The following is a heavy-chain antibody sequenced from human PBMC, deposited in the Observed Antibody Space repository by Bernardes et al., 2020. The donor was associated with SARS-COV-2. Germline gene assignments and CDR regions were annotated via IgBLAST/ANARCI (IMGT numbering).Heavy chain of an antibody. CDR2: IYNGGAT. CDR3: ARGCCGYSWGY. J-gene: IGHJ4*02. Sequence: GGSLRLSCAASGFTVNSNYMTWVRQAPGKGLEWVSVIYNGGATYYADSVKGRFTISRDNSKNTLYLQMNSLRAEDTAVYYCARGCCGYSWGYWGQGTLVTVSS. D-gene: IGHD5-18*01. V-gene: IGHV3-53*01. CDR1: GFTVNSNY.